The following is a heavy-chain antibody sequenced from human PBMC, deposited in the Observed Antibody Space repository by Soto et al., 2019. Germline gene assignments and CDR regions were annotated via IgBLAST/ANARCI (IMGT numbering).Heavy chain of an antibody. CDR3: ARVYYDFWSGYSPNYFDY. Sequence: SETLSLTCTVSGGSISSGGYYWSWIRQHPGKGLEWIGYIYYSGSTYYNPSLKSRVTISVDTSKNQFSLKLSSVTAADTAVYYCARVYYDFWSGYSPNYFDYWGQGTLVTVSS. V-gene: IGHV4-31*03. D-gene: IGHD3-3*01. CDR1: GGSISSGGYY. CDR2: IYYSGST. J-gene: IGHJ4*02.